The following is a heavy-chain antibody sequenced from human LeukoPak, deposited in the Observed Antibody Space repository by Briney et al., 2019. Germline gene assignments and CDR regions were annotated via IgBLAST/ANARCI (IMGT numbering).Heavy chain of an antibody. V-gene: IGHV3-23*01. CDR3: ARDGGGYYDSSGYDY. CDR1: GFTFSSYA. Sequence: GGSLRLSCAASGFTFSSYAMSWVRQAPGKGLEWVSAISGSGGSTYYADSVKGRFTISRDNSKNTLYLQMNSLRAEDTAVYYCARDGGGYYDSSGYDYWGQGTLVTVSS. CDR2: ISGSGGST. J-gene: IGHJ4*02. D-gene: IGHD3-22*01.